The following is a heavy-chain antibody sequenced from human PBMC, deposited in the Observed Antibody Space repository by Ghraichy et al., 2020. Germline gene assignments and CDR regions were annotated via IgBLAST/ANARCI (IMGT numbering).Heavy chain of an antibody. CDR3: ARMYYYGSGASYYFDN. CDR2: MYHRGST. D-gene: IGHD3-10*01. J-gene: IGHJ4*02. Sequence: ESLNISCAVSGYSISSGHYWGWIRQPPGKGLEWIGSMYHRGSTYYNPSLKSRVTISVDTSKNQFSLNLSSVTAADTAVYYCARMYYYGSGASYYFDNWGQGTLVTVSS. CDR1: GYSISSGHY. V-gene: IGHV4-38-2*01.